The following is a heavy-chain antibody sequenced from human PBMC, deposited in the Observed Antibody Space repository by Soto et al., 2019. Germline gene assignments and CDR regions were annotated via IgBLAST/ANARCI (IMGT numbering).Heavy chain of an antibody. J-gene: IGHJ3*02. CDR1: GFTFSDYY. CDR2: IGSSGSYT. D-gene: IGHD3-9*01. V-gene: IGHV3-11*05. CDR3: ARDADILTGSDAFDI. Sequence: QVQLVESGGGLVKPGGSLRLSCAASGFTFSDYYMSWIRQAPGKGLEWVSYIGSSGSYTNYADSVKGRFTISRDNAKNSLYVQMSSLRAEDTAVYYCARDADILTGSDAFDIWGQGTMVTVSS.